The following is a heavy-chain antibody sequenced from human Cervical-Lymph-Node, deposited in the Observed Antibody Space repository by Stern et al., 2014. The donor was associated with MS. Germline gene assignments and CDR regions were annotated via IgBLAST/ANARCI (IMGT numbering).Heavy chain of an antibody. CDR1: GFSFSRYG. CDR2: IWYDETDN. Sequence: VQLVESGGGVVQPARSLCLSCAASGFSFSRYGMHWVRQAPERGLEWVAVIWYDETDNYYADSVKGRFTISRDDSKNTMYLQMNNVRVEDTAVYFCARSRLTDYDSSGFDYWGQGTLVTVSS. V-gene: IGHV3-33*01. CDR3: ARSRLTDYDSSGFDY. D-gene: IGHD3-22*01. J-gene: IGHJ4*02.